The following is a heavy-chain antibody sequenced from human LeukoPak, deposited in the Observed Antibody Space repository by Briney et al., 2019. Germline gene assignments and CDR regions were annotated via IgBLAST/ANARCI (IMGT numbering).Heavy chain of an antibody. Sequence: SVKLSCKASGGTFSSYAISWVRQAPGQGLEWMGGIITSFGTANYAHTFKGRVTITTDESTSTAYMELSSLRSEDTAVYYCASVTMVRGVILYFDYWGQGTLVTVS. CDR1: GGTFSSYA. CDR2: IITSFGTA. CDR3: ASVTMVRGVILYFDY. J-gene: IGHJ4*02. V-gene: IGHV1-69*05. D-gene: IGHD3-10*01.